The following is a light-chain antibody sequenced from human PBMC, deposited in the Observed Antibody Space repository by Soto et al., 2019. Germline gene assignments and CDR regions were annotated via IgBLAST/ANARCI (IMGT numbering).Light chain of an antibody. Sequence: DIQMTQSPSSLSASVGDRVTITCRASQSISSYLNWYQQKPGKAPKLLIYAESSLQSGVPSRFSGSGSVTDFTLTISSLQPEDCATYYCQQSYSTPYTFGQGTKLEIK. CDR1: QSISSY. CDR2: AES. CDR3: QQSYSTPYT. J-gene: IGKJ2*01. V-gene: IGKV1-39*01.